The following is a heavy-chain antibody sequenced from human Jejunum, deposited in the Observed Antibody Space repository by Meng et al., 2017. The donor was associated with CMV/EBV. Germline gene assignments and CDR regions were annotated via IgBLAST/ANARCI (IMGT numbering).Heavy chain of an antibody. V-gene: IGHV3-43*01. CDR3: AKDISTSIAAPDY. J-gene: IGHJ4*02. Sequence: SGFTFDDYTMHWVRQAPGKGLEWVSLISWDGGSTYYADSVNGRFTISRDNSKNSLYLQMNSLRTEDTALYYCAKDISTSIAAPDYWGQGTLVTVSS. CDR1: GFTFDDYT. CDR2: ISWDGGST. D-gene: IGHD6-6*01.